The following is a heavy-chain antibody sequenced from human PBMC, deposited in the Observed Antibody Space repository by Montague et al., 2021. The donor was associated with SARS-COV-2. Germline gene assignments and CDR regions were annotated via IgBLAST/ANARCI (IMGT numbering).Heavy chain of an antibody. CDR3: AKHRTGTTPFDY. Sequence: SLRLSCAASGFTFSSYAMSWVRQAPGKGLEWVSEITGSGGTTYYXDSXKGRFTISRDSSKYTLFLQMHSLRAEDTAIYYCAKHRTGTTPFDYWGQGTLVTVSS. CDR2: ITGSGGTT. CDR1: GFTFSSYA. V-gene: IGHV3-23*01. D-gene: IGHD1-7*01. J-gene: IGHJ4*02.